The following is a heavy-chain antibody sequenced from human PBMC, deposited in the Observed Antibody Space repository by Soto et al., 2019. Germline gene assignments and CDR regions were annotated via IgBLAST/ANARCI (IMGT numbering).Heavy chain of an antibody. V-gene: IGHV1-46*01. Sequence: ASVKVSCKASGYTFTSYYMHWVRQAPGQGLEWMGIINPSGGSTSYAQKFQGRVTMTRDTSTSTVYMELSSLRSEDTAVYYCAREGSPARGYWSSASCPNGAFDIWGQGTMVTVAS. CDR1: GYTFTSYY. D-gene: IGHD2-2*01. CDR2: INPSGGST. J-gene: IGHJ3*02. CDR3: AREGSPARGYWSSASCPNGAFDI.